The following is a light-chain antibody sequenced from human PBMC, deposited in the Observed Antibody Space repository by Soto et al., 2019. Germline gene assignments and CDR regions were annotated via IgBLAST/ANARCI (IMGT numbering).Light chain of an antibody. V-gene: IGKV3-11*01. CDR1: QSVGSY. J-gene: IGKJ4*01. Sequence: EIVLTQSPATLSLSPGERATLSCRASQSVGSYLAWYQQKPGQAPRLLIYDASNRATGIPARFSGSVSGTDFTLTISSLEPEDFAVYYCQQRSNWPPVVTFGGGTKVEIK. CDR2: DAS. CDR3: QQRSNWPPVVT.